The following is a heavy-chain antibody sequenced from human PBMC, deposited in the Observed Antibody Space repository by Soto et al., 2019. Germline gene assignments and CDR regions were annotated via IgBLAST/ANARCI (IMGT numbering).Heavy chain of an antibody. CDR2: IWHDGGEK. Sequence: QVQLVESGGGVVQPGRSLRLSCTASGFTLSDYGMHWVRQAPGKGLEWVAVIWHDGGEKYYADSVTGRFTISRDNSKNTVHLQIDSLSTEDTALYYCARDPGRDSPIDYWGQGTLVTVSS. D-gene: IGHD3-22*01. V-gene: IGHV3-33*01. J-gene: IGHJ4*02. CDR3: ARDPGRDSPIDY. CDR1: GFTLSDYG.